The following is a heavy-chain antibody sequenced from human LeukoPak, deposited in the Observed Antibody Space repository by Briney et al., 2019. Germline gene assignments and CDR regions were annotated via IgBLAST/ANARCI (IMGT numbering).Heavy chain of an antibody. D-gene: IGHD6-19*01. CDR2: INPSGGST. Sequence: ASVKVSCKASVYTFTSYYMHWVRQAPGQGLEWIGIINPSGGSTSYAQKFQGRVTMTRDTSTSTVYMELSSLRSEDTAVYYCARSRIAVAGPPSSWGQGTLVTVSS. CDR1: VYTFTSYY. V-gene: IGHV1-46*03. J-gene: IGHJ4*02. CDR3: ARSRIAVAGPPSS.